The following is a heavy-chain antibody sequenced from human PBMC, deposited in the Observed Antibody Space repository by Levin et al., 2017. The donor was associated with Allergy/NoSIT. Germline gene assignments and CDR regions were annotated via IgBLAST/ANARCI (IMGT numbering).Heavy chain of an antibody. J-gene: IGHJ4*02. CDR2: IRNKDNSYTT. D-gene: IGHD1-1*01. Sequence: GGSLRLSCAAFGFTFSDHYMDWVRQAPGKGLEWVGRIRNKDNSYTTEYAASVKGRFTISRDDSQNSLYLQMSSLKVDDTAVYYCARGTTLSPFDSWGQGTLVTVSS. CDR3: ARGTTLSPFDS. V-gene: IGHV3-72*01. CDR1: GFTFSDHY.